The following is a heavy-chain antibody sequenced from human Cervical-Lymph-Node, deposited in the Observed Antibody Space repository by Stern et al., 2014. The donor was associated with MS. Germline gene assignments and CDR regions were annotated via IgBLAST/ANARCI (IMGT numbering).Heavy chain of an antibody. CDR2: IIPILGTA. V-gene: IGHV1-69*01. Sequence: VQLLQSGAEVMQPGSSVKVSCRASGGTFSSSAISWVRQAPGQGLEWMGGIIPILGTANYAQRFQGRVTITADESTTTAYMELSSLRSEDTAIYYCARIRDYSDGYYYYFGMDVWGQGTTVSVSS. J-gene: IGHJ6*02. CDR1: GGTFSSSA. D-gene: IGHD2-15*01. CDR3: ARIRDYSDGYYYYFGMDV.